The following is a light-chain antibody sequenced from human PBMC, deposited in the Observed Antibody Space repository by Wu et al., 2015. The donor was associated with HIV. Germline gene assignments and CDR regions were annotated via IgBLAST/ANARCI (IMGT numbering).Light chain of an antibody. CDR1: QAISSY. Sequence: DIQLTQSPSFLSASIGDRVTITCRASQAISSYLVWYQQKPGKAPKLLIYAASTLQSGVPSRFSGSGSGTEFTLTVSSLQSDDFATYYCQQLSNFPFTFGPGTRWISN. CDR2: AAS. CDR3: QQLSNFPFT. J-gene: IGKJ3*01. V-gene: IGKV1-9*01.